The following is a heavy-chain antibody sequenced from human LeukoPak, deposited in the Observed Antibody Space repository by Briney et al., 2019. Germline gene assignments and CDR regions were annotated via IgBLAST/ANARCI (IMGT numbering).Heavy chain of an antibody. D-gene: IGHD2-2*01. CDR2: ISPSSSYI. J-gene: IGHJ4*02. CDR1: GFTFSSYT. CDR3: ARDPVVPDDGYYFDY. Sequence: GGSLRLSCAASGFTFSSYTMNWVRQAPGKGLEWVSTISPSSSYIYYADSVKGRFTISRDNAKNSLYLQMNSLRPEDMAVYYCARDPVVPDDGYYFDYWGQGTLVTVSS. V-gene: IGHV3-21*01.